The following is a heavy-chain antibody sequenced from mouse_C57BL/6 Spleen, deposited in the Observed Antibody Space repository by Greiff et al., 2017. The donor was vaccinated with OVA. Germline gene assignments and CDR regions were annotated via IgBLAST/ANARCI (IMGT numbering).Heavy chain of an antibody. CDR3: AREGLITTANYYFDY. V-gene: IGHV1-4*01. J-gene: IGHJ2*01. Sequence: QVQLKESGAELARPGASVKMSCKASGYTFTSYTMHWVKQRPGQGLEWIGYINPSSGYTKYNQKFKDKATLTADKSSSTAYMQLSSLTSEDSAVYYCAREGLITTANYYFDYWGQGTTLTVSS. CDR1: GYTFTSYT. D-gene: IGHD1-1*01. CDR2: INPSSGYT.